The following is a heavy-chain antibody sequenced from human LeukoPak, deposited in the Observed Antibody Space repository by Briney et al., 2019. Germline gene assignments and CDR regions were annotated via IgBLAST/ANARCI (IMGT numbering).Heavy chain of an antibody. CDR1: GFTFSSYS. CDR2: ISSSSSTI. CDR3: ARDSSSVVIDY. D-gene: IGHD6-6*01. Sequence: GGSLRLSCAASGFTFSSYSMNWVRQAPGKGVEWVSYISSSSSTIYYADSVKGRFTISRDNAKNSLYLQMNSLRAEDTAVYYCARDSSSVVIDYWGQGTLVTVSS. V-gene: IGHV3-48*01. J-gene: IGHJ4*02.